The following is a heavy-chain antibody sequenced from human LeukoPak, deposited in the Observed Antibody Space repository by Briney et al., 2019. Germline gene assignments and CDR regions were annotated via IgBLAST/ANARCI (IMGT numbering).Heavy chain of an antibody. CDR2: IYYSGST. CDR1: GGSISTYY. V-gene: IGHV4-39*01. Sequence: PSETLSLTCTLSGGSISTYYWSWIRQPPGKGLEWIGSIYYSGSTYYNPSLKSRVTISVDTSKNQFSLKLSSVTAADTAVYYCARQSVVVVAATEAWFDYWGQGTLVTVSS. J-gene: IGHJ4*02. D-gene: IGHD2-15*01. CDR3: ARQSVVVVAATEAWFDY.